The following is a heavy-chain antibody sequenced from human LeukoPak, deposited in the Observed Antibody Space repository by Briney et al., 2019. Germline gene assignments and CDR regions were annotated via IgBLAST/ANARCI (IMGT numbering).Heavy chain of an antibody. J-gene: IGHJ4*02. CDR1: GFTFSTYW. CDR2: ISSEGTNT. CDR3: AKSAMVNWGAFDY. D-gene: IGHD5-18*01. V-gene: IGHV3-74*01. Sequence: GGSLRLSCAASGFTFSTYWMHWVRQAPGRGLVWVARISSEGTNTNHADSVKGRFTISRDNAKNTLYLQMNSLRADDTAVYYCAKSAMVNWGAFDYWGQGTLVTVSS.